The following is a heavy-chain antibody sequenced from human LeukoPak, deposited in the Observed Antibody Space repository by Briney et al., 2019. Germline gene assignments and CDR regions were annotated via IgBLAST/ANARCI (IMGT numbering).Heavy chain of an antibody. Sequence: PGGSLRLSCAASGFTFSSYAMSWVRQAPGKGLEWVSGISGSGGSTYYADSVKGRFTISRDNSKNTVYLQMNSLRAEDTAVYYCAKVGLWLRGGYSYGYYDYWGQGTLVTVSS. CDR2: ISGSGGST. J-gene: IGHJ4*02. CDR3: AKVGLWLRGGYSYGYYDY. V-gene: IGHV3-23*01. CDR1: GFTFSSYA. D-gene: IGHD5-18*01.